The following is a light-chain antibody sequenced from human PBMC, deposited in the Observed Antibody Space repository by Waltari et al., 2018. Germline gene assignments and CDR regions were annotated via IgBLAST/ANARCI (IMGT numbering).Light chain of an antibody. Sequence: QSALTQPLSASGSPGQSVTISCTGTSNDVGGYNCVSWYQQHPGKVPKLTIYEVTKRPSGVPDRFSGSNSGNTASLTICGLQAEDEADYYCSSYAGADYHYVFGTGTKVTVL. V-gene: IGLV2-8*01. CDR3: SSYAGADYHYV. CDR2: EVT. CDR1: SNDVGGYNC. J-gene: IGLJ1*01.